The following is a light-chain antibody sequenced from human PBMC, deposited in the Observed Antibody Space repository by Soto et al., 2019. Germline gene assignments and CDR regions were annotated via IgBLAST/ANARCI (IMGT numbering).Light chain of an antibody. CDR2: GAS. V-gene: IGKV3-20*01. CDR3: QQYGSTPPT. J-gene: IGKJ1*01. CDR1: QSVTGNY. Sequence: VLTQSPGTLSVSPGERVTVTCGASQSVTGNYLAWYQQKPGQAPRLLIYGASYRATGIPDRFSGSGSGTDFSLTISRLEPEDFAVYCCQQYGSTPPTFGQRTKVEMK.